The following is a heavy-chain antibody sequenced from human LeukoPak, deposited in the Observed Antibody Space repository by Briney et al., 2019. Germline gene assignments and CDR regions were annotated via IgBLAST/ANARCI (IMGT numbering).Heavy chain of an antibody. J-gene: IGHJ4*02. CDR2: IYYSGST. V-gene: IGHV4-59*01. D-gene: IGHD2/OR15-2a*01. CDR1: GGSISSYY. Sequence: SETLSLTCTVSGGSISSYYWSWIRQPPGKGLEWIGYIYYSGSTNYNPSLKSRVTISVDTSKNQFSLKLSSVTAADTAVYYCAGHHPRNTVDFWGRGTLVTVSS. CDR3: AGHHPRNTVDF.